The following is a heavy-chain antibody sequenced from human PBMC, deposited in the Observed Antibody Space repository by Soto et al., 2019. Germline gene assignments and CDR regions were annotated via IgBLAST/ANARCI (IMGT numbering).Heavy chain of an antibody. Sequence: ASVKVSCKASGYTFTGYYMHWVRQAPGQGLEWMGWINPNSGDTNYAQKFQGRVTMTRDTSISTAYMELSRLRSDDTAVYYCARDEPLSYYYDSSGYGGWFDPWGQGTLVTVSS. CDR3: ARDEPLSYYYDSSGYGGWFDP. J-gene: IGHJ5*02. V-gene: IGHV1-2*02. D-gene: IGHD3-22*01. CDR2: INPNSGDT. CDR1: GYTFTGYY.